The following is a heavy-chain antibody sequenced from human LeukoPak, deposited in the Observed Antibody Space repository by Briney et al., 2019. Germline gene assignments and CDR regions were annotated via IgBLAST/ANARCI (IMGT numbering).Heavy chain of an antibody. D-gene: IGHD3-10*01. J-gene: IGHJ4*02. V-gene: IGHV3-21*01. CDR3: AKDHDYYGLESY. Sequence: GGSLRLSCAASGFTFSSYSMDWVRQAPGKGLEWVSSISSSSSYIYYADSVKGRFTISRDNAKNSLYLQMNSLRAEDTAVYYCAKDHDYYGLESYWGQGTLVTVSS. CDR1: GFTFSSYS. CDR2: ISSSSSYI.